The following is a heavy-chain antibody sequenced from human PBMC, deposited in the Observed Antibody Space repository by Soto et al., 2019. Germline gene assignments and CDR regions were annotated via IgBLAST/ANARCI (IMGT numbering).Heavy chain of an antibody. J-gene: IGHJ3*02. V-gene: IGHV3-66*01. CDR3: ARELTLAGQGAFDI. Sequence: GALRRSCEASGLKVSSSYMTWVRQAPGRGLDWVSLIESGGGTYYADAVKGRFTISRDNSKNTLYLQMNSLTVEDTAMYYCARELTLAGQGAFDIWGQGTMVTVSS. CDR2: IESGGGT. D-gene: IGHD2-8*01. CDR1: GLKVSSSY.